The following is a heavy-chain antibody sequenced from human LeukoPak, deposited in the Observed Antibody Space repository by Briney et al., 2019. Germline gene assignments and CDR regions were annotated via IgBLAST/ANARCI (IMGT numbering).Heavy chain of an antibody. Sequence: ASVKVSCKASGYTFTSYGISWLRQAPGQGLEWMGWISAYNGNTNYAQKLQGRVTMTTDTSTSTAYMELRSLRSDDTAVYYCAREGPPAALDAFDIWGQGTMVTVSS. D-gene: IGHD2-2*01. CDR3: AREGPPAALDAFDI. J-gene: IGHJ3*02. CDR1: GYTFTSYG. CDR2: ISAYNGNT. V-gene: IGHV1-18*01.